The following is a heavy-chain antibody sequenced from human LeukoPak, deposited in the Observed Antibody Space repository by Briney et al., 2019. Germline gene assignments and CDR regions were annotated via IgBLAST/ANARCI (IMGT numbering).Heavy chain of an antibody. J-gene: IGHJ4*02. Sequence: GRSLRLSCAASGFTFSSYGMHWVRQAPGKGLEWVAVISYDGSNKYYADSVKGRFTISRDNSKNTLYLQMNSLRAEDTAVYYCARGGWYSEFWGQGALVTVSS. CDR3: ARGGWYSEF. CDR1: GFTFSSYG. V-gene: IGHV3-30*03. CDR2: ISYDGSNK. D-gene: IGHD2-21*01.